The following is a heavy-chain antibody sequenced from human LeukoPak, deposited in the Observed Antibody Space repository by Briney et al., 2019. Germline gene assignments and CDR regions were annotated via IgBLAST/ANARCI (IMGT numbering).Heavy chain of an antibody. CDR3: ARDPLITGTTE. V-gene: IGHV3-23*01. Sequence: GGSLRLSCAASGFTFSSYAMSWVRQAPGKGLEWVSAISGSGGSTYYADSVKGRFTISRDISKNTLYLQMNSLRAEDTAVYYCARDPLITGTTEWGQGTLVTVSS. CDR2: ISGSGGST. D-gene: IGHD1-20*01. CDR1: GFTFSSYA. J-gene: IGHJ4*02.